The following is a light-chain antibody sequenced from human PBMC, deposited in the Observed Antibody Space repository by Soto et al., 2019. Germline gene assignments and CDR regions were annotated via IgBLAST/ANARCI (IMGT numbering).Light chain of an antibody. CDR3: CSYAGYSTYV. Sequence: QSVLTQPASVSGSPGQSITISCTGHSSDVASYNLVSWYQHHPGKAPKLMIYEVSTRPSGVSHRLSGSKSGNTASLTISGLHAEDEADYYCCSYAGYSTYVFGTGTKVTVL. CDR1: SSDVASYNL. CDR2: EVS. J-gene: IGLJ1*01. V-gene: IGLV2-23*02.